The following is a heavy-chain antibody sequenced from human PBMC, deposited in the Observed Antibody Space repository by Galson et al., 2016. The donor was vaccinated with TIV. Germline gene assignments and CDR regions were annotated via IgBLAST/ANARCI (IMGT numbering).Heavy chain of an antibody. CDR3: ARERLVVERAYYYYSGLDV. CDR2: ISDAGNT. V-gene: IGHV3-66*02. Sequence: SLRLSCAASGLSVSINYMTWVRQAPGKGLEWVSLISDAGNTYYPDSVKGRFTGSRDNSKNTLYLQMNSLRVEDTALYYCARERLVVERAYYYYSGLDVWGQGTTVTVSS. D-gene: IGHD2-21*01. J-gene: IGHJ6*02. CDR1: GLSVSINY.